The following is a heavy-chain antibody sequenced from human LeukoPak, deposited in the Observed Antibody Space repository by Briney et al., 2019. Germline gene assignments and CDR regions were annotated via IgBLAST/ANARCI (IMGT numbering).Heavy chain of an antibody. Sequence: AASVKVSCKASGYTFTSYDINWVRQAPGQGLEWMGGIIPIFGTANYAQKFQGGVTITADESTSTAYMELSSLRSEDTAVYYCASRGGVVVAATLSDAFDIWGQGTMVTVSS. CDR1: GYTFTSYD. CDR2: IIPIFGTA. J-gene: IGHJ3*02. CDR3: ASRGGVVVAATLSDAFDI. D-gene: IGHD2-15*01. V-gene: IGHV1-69*13.